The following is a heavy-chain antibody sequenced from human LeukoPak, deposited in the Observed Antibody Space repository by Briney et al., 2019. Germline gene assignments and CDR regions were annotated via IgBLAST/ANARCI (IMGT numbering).Heavy chain of an antibody. Sequence: GGSQKLSCAASGFTFSGSAIHWVRQSSGKGLEWVGQIDKKDKGYATATAYAASAKGRFTISRDDSINTAYLQMKSLKTEDTALYYCTRDSGTYNWFDPWGQGTLVTVSS. CDR3: TRDSGTYNWFDP. J-gene: IGHJ5*02. CDR2: IDKKDKGYATAT. V-gene: IGHV3-73*01. D-gene: IGHD1-26*01. CDR1: GFTFSGSA.